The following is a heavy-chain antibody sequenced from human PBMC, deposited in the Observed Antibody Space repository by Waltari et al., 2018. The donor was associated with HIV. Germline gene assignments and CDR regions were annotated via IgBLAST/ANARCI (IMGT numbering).Heavy chain of an antibody. J-gene: IGHJ4*02. D-gene: IGHD2-8*01. V-gene: IGHV3-48*02. CDR1: GFTFSYHA. CDR3: VRVGTSFDF. Sequence: EVQLVEAGGGLVQPGGSLRLSCVASGFTFSYHAMNWGRQAPVRGLEWISYISSNSSTIYHAESVKGRFTISRDNAKNSLYLQMNSLRDEDTAVYYCVRVGTSFDFWGQGTLVTVSS. CDR2: ISSNSSTI.